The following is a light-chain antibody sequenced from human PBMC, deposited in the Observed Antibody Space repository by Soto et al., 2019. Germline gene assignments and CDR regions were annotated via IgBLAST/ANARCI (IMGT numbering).Light chain of an antibody. J-gene: IGKJ2*01. CDR3: QQYDPSPPLYT. V-gene: IGKV3-20*01. CDR1: QSVDSTY. CDR2: ATS. Sequence: EIGLTQSPGTLPLSPGERSTLSCRASQSVDSTYLALYQKQPGQAPRLLIFATSSRAAGVPDRLRCSGSGTGFTLTISRLEPEDFAFYYCQQYDPSPPLYTFGQGTKLDIK.